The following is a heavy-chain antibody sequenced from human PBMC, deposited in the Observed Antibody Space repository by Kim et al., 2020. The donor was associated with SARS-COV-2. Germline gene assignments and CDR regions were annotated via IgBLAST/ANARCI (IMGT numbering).Heavy chain of an antibody. CDR1: GGSISSYY. CDR2: IYYSGST. Sequence: SQTLSLTCTFSGGSISSYYWSWIRQPPGKGLEWIGYIYYSGSTNYNPSLKSRVTISVDTSKNQFSLKLSSVTAADTAVYYCAARYSSSWWITRYYYGMDVWGQETTVTVYS. D-gene: IGHD6-13*01. CDR3: AARYSSSWWITRYYYGMDV. V-gene: IGHV4-59*13. J-gene: IGHJ6*02.